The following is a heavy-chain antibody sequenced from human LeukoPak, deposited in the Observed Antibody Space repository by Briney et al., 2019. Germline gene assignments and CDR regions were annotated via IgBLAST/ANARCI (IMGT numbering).Heavy chain of an antibody. Sequence: SGTLSLTCTVSGGSISSYYWGWIRQPPGKGLDWIGSIYYSGSTYYNESLKSRVTISVDTSKNQFSLRLSSVTAADTAVYYCARHPSGSYRKYFDYWGQGTLVTVSS. J-gene: IGHJ4*02. CDR2: IYYSGST. CDR3: ARHPSGSYRKYFDY. V-gene: IGHV4-39*01. CDR1: GGSISSYY. D-gene: IGHD1-26*01.